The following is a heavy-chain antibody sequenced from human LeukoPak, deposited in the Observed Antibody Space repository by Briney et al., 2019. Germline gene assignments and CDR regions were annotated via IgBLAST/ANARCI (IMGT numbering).Heavy chain of an antibody. V-gene: IGHV1-18*01. D-gene: IGHD3-22*01. CDR2: ISAYNGNT. CDR3: AREGTYYYDSSGYYYAVEGVDY. CDR1: GYTFTSYG. J-gene: IGHJ4*02. Sequence: GASVKVSCRASGYTFTSYGISWVRQAPGQGLEWMGWISAYNGNTNYAQKLQGRVTMTTDTSTSTAYMELRSLRSDDTAVYYCAREGTYYYDSSGYYYAVEGVDYWGQGTLVTVSS.